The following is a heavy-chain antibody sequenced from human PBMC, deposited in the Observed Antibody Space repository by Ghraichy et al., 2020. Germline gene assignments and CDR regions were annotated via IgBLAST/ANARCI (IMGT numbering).Heavy chain of an antibody. J-gene: IGHJ4*02. CDR3: ARAPSSSWYRAPNFDY. CDR1: GGSFSGYY. CDR2: INHSGST. V-gene: IGHV4-34*01. Sequence: SETLSLTCAVYGGSFSGYYWSWIRQPPGKGLEWIGEINHSGSTNYNPSLKSRVTISVDTSKNQFSLKLSSVTAADTAVYYCARAPSSSWYRAPNFDYWGQGTLVTVSS. D-gene: IGHD6-13*01.